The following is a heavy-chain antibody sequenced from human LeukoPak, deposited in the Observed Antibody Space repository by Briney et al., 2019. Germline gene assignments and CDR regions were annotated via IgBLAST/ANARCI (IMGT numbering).Heavy chain of an antibody. Sequence: GTSLRLSCAASGHTFRNYAMHWVRQAPGGRLEWVAVIWFDGTEKYYAASVMGRFTISRDSSENTLYLQMNGLRTEDTAVYYCARVNGPNSGYYYTLDLWGQGTPVTVSS. V-gene: IGHV3-33*01. CDR3: ARVNGPNSGYYYTLDL. J-gene: IGHJ5*02. D-gene: IGHD3-22*01. CDR1: GHTFRNYA. CDR2: IWFDGTEK.